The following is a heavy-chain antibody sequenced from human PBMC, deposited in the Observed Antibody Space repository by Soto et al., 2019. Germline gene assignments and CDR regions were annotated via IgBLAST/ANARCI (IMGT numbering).Heavy chain of an antibody. CDR3: ASLGFYGDYSFNYCAP. Sequence: PGESLKISCKASGYSFTNYWIAWVRQMPGKGLEYMGIIYPSDSDSRYSPSFQGQVTFSADKSINTAYLQWSSLKASDTAMYYCASLGFYGDYSFNYCAPWGQGTLVTVSS. V-gene: IGHV5-51*01. J-gene: IGHJ5*02. CDR2: IYPSDSDS. CDR1: GYSFTNYW. D-gene: IGHD4-17*01.